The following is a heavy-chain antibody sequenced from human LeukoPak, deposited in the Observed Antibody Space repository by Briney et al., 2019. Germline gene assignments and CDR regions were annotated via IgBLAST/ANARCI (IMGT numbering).Heavy chain of an antibody. Sequence: ASVKVSCKASGGTFSSYAISWVRQAPGQGLEWMGGIIPIFGTANYAQKFQGRVTITTDESTSTAYMELSSLRSEDTAVYYCARDRGVSEVPAAFYDAFDIWGQGTMVTVSS. D-gene: IGHD2-2*01. CDR2: IIPIFGTA. CDR1: GGTFSSYA. J-gene: IGHJ3*02. CDR3: ARDRGVSEVPAAFYDAFDI. V-gene: IGHV1-69*05.